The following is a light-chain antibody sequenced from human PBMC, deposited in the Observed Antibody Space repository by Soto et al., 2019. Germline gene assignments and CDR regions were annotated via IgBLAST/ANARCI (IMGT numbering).Light chain of an antibody. V-gene: IGLV1-51*01. Sequence: QSVLTQPPSVSAAPGQKVTISCSGSSSNIGNNYVSWYQQLPGAAPKLLIYDNNIQPSGIPDRFSGSKSGTSATLGITGLQTGDEADYYCGTWDSSLSAVVFGGGTKLTVL. J-gene: IGLJ2*01. CDR1: SSNIGNNY. CDR2: DNN. CDR3: GTWDSSLSAVV.